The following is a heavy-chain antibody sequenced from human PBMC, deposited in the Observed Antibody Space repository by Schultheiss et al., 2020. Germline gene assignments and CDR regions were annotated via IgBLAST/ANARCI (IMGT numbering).Heavy chain of an antibody. D-gene: IGHD2-2*01. V-gene: IGHV3-23*01. J-gene: IGHJ6*02. CDR2: ISGSGGST. CDR3: AKDLQDIVVVPAASTVYYYYYGMDV. CDR1: GFTFSSYA. Sequence: GGSLRLSCAASGFTFSSYAMSWVRQAPGKGLEWVSAISGSGGSTYYADSVKGRFTISRDNSKNTLYLQMNSLRAEDTAVYYCAKDLQDIVVVPAASTVYYYYYGMDVWGQGTTVTVSS.